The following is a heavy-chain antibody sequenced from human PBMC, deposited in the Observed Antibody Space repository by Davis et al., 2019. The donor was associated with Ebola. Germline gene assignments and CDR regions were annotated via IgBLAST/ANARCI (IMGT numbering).Heavy chain of an antibody. V-gene: IGHV3-73*01. D-gene: IGHD4-17*01. CDR1: GFTFSGSA. J-gene: IGHJ4*02. CDR2: IRSKANSYAT. Sequence: GGSLRLSCAASGFTFSGSAMHWVRQASGKGLEWVGRIRSKANSYATAYAASVKGRFTISRDDSKNTLYLQMNSLKTEDTAVYYCYTVVGDYETLFDYWGQGTLVTVS. CDR3: YTVVGDYETLFDY.